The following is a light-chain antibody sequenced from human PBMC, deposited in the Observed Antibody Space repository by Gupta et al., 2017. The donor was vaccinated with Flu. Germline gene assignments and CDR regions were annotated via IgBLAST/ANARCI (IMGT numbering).Light chain of an antibody. CDR1: SSDVGNSDY. CDR2: DVN. V-gene: IGLV2-14*01. Sequence: QSALTQPASVSGSPGASITISCTGTSSDVGNSDYVSWYQQDPGKAPNLLIYDVNNRPSGVSSRFSGSKSGNTASLTISGLQAEDETDYYCSSYTSTTTFYVFGTGTRVTVL. CDR3: SSYTSTTTFYV. J-gene: IGLJ1*01.